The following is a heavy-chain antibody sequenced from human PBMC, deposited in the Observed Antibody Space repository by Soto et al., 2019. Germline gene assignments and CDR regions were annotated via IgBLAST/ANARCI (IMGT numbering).Heavy chain of an antibody. J-gene: IGHJ6*03. Sequence: QVQLPESGPGLVKPSQTLSLTCTVSGGSISSGGYYWSCIRQHPGKGLEWIGYIYYSGSTYHNPSRKRRVTTSLCTSKVHFPLKLSSVPAADTNVYYSARLSGAAWRGYPPRYYYYCMDVWGKRTTVAV. CDR1: GGSISSGGYY. CDR3: ARLSGAAWRGYPPRYYYYCMDV. D-gene: IGHD3-3*01. V-gene: IGHV4-31*03. CDR2: IYYSGST.